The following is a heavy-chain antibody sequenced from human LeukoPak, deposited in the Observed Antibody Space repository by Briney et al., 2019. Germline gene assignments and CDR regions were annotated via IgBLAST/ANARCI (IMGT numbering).Heavy chain of an antibody. Sequence: GGSLRLSCSLSGLTLTHAWMYCVRQAPGKGLEWVGRIKSKTDGGSTDYGAPVKGRFTISRDDSKNTLYLQMNSVKTEHTAMYFSAEEVVCNSRSCFYYYYGLDVWGQGTTVTVSS. D-gene: IGHD2-15*01. J-gene: IGHJ6*02. CDR1: GLTLTHAW. V-gene: IGHV3-15*01. CDR2: IKSKTDGGST. CDR3: AEEVVCNSRSCFYYYYGLDV.